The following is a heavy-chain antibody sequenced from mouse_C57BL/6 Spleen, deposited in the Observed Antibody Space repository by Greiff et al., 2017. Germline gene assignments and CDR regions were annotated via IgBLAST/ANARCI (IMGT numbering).Heavy chain of an antibody. D-gene: IGHD2-3*01. J-gene: IGHJ2*01. V-gene: IGHV5-4*01. Sequence: VQLKESGGGLVKPGGSLKLSCAASGFTFSSYAMSWVRQTPEKRLEWVATISDGGSYTYYPDNVKGRFTISRDNAKNNLYLQMSHLKSEDTAMYYCARDRGDGYYVGNYFDYWGQGTTLTVSS. CDR2: ISDGGSYT. CDR3: ARDRGDGYYVGNYFDY. CDR1: GFTFSSYA.